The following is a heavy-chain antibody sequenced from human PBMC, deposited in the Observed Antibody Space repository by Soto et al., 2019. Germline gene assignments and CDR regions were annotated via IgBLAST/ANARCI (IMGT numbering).Heavy chain of an antibody. D-gene: IGHD6-19*01. CDR1: GFTFSSYD. CDR2: ISYDGSNK. V-gene: IGHV3-30*18. Sequence: QVQLVESGGGVVQPGRSRRLSCTTSGFTFSSYDMHWVRQAPGKGLEWVTVISYDGSNKYYADSVKGRFTISRDNSKNTLHLQMNSLRAGDTAVYYCAKGESRIAVADALFDYWGQGTLVTVSS. J-gene: IGHJ4*02. CDR3: AKGESRIAVADALFDY.